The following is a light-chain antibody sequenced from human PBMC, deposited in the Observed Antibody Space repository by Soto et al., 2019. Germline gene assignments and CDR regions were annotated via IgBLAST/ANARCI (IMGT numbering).Light chain of an antibody. Sequence: DIVMTQSPDSLAVSVGYSGTIKCNSSQIVVYSSNNKNYLAWYQQKPGQPPKLLIYWASTRESGVPDRFSGSGSGTDFTLTISSLQAEDVAVYYCQQYYSTPWTFGQGTKVDIK. J-gene: IGKJ1*01. CDR2: WAS. V-gene: IGKV4-1*01. CDR1: QIVVYSSNNKNY. CDR3: QQYYSTPWT.